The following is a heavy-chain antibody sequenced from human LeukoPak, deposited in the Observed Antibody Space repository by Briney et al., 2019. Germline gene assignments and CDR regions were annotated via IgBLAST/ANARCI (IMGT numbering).Heavy chain of an antibody. V-gene: IGHV3-11*01. D-gene: IGHD2-8*02. J-gene: IGHJ4*02. Sequence: PGGSLRLSCAASGFTFSDYYMSWIRQAPGKGLEWVSYISSSGSTIYYADSVKGRFTISRDNAKNSLYLQMNSLRAEDTAVYYCVRAPATNEWRCMDYWGQGTLVTVSS. CDR3: VRAPATNEWRCMDY. CDR1: GFTFSDYY. CDR2: ISSSGSTI.